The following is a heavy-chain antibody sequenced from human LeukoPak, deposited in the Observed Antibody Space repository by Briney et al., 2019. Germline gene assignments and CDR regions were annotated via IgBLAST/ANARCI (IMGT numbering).Heavy chain of an antibody. D-gene: IGHD3-3*01. V-gene: IGHV1-2*02. J-gene: IGHJ4*02. CDR1: GYTFTGYY. CDR2: INPNSGGT. CDR3: ARDDFWSGYMPFDY. Sequence: ASVKVSCKASGYTFTGYYMHWVRQAPGQGLEWMGWINPNSGGTNYAQKFQGRVTMTRDTSISTAYMELSRLRSDDTAVYYCARDDFWSGYMPFDYWGQGTLVTASS.